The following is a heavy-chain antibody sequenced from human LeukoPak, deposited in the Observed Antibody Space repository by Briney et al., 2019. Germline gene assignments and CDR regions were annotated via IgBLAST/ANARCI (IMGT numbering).Heavy chain of an antibody. J-gene: IGHJ5*02. CDR2: ISLDGSTE. D-gene: IGHD3-10*01. CDR3: MRDYMGWFDP. V-gene: IGHV3-30-3*01. Sequence: GGSLRLSCVASGFSLSNFQMYWVRQAPGKGLEWVSIISLDGSTEFYADSVKGRFTISRDTASNTMHLEMNNLRTEDTAVYYCMRDYMGWFDPWGQGTLVTVSS. CDR1: GFSLSNFQ.